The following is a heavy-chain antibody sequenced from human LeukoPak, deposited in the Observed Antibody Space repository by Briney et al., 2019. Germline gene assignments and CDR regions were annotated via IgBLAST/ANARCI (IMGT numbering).Heavy chain of an antibody. J-gene: IGHJ4*02. CDR2: INHSGST. Sequence: SETLSLTCAVYGGSFSGYYWSWIRQPPEKGLEWIGEINHSGSTNYNPSLKSRVTISVDTSKNQFSLKLSSVTAADTAVYYCARGKVPYYFDYWGQGTLVTVSS. CDR1: GGSFSGYY. CDR3: ARGKVPYYFDY. V-gene: IGHV4-34*01.